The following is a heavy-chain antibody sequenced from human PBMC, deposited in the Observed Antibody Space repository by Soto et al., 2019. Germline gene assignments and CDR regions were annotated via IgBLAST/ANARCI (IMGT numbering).Heavy chain of an antibody. CDR3: AGTGAGGWAGFFDY. CDR2: ISSSSSTI. J-gene: IGHJ4*02. Sequence: EVQLVESGGGLVQPGGSLRLSCAASAFSFSNYSMNWVRQAPGKGLEWVSYISSSSSTIYYADSVKGRFTISRDNAKNSLYLQMNSLRDEDTAIYYWAGTGAGGWAGFFDYWGQGTLVTVSS. D-gene: IGHD6-19*01. CDR1: AFSFSNYS. V-gene: IGHV3-48*02.